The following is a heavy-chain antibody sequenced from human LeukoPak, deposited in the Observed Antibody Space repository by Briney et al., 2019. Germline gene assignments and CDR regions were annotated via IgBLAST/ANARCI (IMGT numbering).Heavy chain of an antibody. Sequence: PGGSLRLSCAASGFTFSSYSMNWVRQAPGKGLEWVSYISPSSSTIYYADSVKGRFTISRDNAKNTLYLQMNSLRAEDTAVYYCARWDYYYYMDVWGKGTTVTVSS. CDR1: GFTFSSYS. CDR3: ARWDYYYYMDV. CDR2: ISPSSSTI. V-gene: IGHV3-48*01. J-gene: IGHJ6*03.